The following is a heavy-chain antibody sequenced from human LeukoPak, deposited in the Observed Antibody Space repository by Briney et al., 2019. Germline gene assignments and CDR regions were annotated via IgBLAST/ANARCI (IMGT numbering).Heavy chain of an antibody. CDR1: GFTFSSYA. J-gene: IGHJ4*02. V-gene: IGHV3-23*01. CDR3: AKYGPQDSGSSHFDY. CDR2: ISGSGGST. Sequence: GSLRLSFAASGFTFSSYAMSWVRQAPGKGLEWVSAISGSGGSTYYADSVKGRFTISRDNFKDTLYLQMNSLRAEDTAVYYCAKYGPQDSGSSHFDYWGQGALVTVSS. D-gene: IGHD1-26*01.